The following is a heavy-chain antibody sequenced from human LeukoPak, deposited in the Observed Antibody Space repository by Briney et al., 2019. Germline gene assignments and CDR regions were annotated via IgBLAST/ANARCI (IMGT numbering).Heavy chain of an antibody. CDR1: GGSISSSSYY. CDR3: ARDSMITFGGTHYMDV. Sequence: PSETLCLTCTVSGGSISSSSYYWGWIRQPPGKGLEWIGSIYYSGSTYSNPSLKSRVTVSVDTSKNQFSLKLSSVTAADTAVYYCARDSMITFGGTHYMDVWGKGTTVTVSS. V-gene: IGHV4-39*07. CDR2: IYYSGST. D-gene: IGHD3-16*01. J-gene: IGHJ6*03.